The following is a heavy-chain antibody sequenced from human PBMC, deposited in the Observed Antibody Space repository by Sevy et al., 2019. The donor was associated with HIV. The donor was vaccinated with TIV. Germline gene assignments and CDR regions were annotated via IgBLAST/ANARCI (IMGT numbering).Heavy chain of an antibody. CDR3: ARTYDFCSGYYGYYFDY. CDR2: IKQGGSEK. D-gene: IGHD3-3*01. V-gene: IGHV3-7*01. CDR1: GFTFSGYW. J-gene: IGHJ4*02. Sequence: GGSLRLSCAASGFTFSGYWMSWVRQAPGKGLEWVANIKQGGSEKYYADSVKGRFTISRDNAKNSLYLQMNSLRAEDTAVYYCARTYDFCSGYYGYYFDYWGQGTLVTVSS.